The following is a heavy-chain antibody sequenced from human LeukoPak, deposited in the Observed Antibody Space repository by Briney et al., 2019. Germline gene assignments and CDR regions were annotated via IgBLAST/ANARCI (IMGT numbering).Heavy chain of an antibody. CDR3: ATDDQQPIM. CDR1: DFAFPNSA. J-gene: IGHJ4*02. Sequence: VASVKVSCKASDFAFPNSAIQWVRQARGQRLEWIGWIVVGSGNTDYAQNLQGRVTITRDMSASTAYMELRSLRSEDTAVYYCATDDQQPIMWGQGTLVTISS. D-gene: IGHD6-13*01. V-gene: IGHV1-58*02. CDR2: IVVGSGNT.